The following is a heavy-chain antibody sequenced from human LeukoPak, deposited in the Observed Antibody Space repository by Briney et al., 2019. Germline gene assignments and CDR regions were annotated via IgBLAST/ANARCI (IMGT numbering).Heavy chain of an antibody. D-gene: IGHD3-22*01. CDR3: ARADYYDSSGYPNWFDP. Sequence: SETLSLTCTVSGGSISRYYWSWIRQPPGKGLEWIGYIYYSGSTNYKPSLKSRVTISVDTSKNQFSLKLTSVTAADTAVYYCARADYYDSSGYPNWFDPWGQGTLVTVSS. CDR1: GGSISRYY. CDR2: IYYSGST. J-gene: IGHJ5*02. V-gene: IGHV4-59*12.